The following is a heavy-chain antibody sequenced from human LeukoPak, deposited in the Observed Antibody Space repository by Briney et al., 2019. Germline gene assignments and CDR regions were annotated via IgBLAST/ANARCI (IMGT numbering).Heavy chain of an antibody. CDR1: GYSISSGYY. Sequence: SETLSLTCTVSGYSISSGYYWGWIRQPPGKGLEWIGSIYYSGSTYYNPSLKSRVTISVDTSKNQFSLKLRSVTAADTAVYYCARARNYYDSSDYYYEVDAFDIWGQGTMVTVSS. J-gene: IGHJ3*02. V-gene: IGHV4-38-2*02. CDR3: ARARNYYDSSDYYYEVDAFDI. CDR2: IYYSGST. D-gene: IGHD3-22*01.